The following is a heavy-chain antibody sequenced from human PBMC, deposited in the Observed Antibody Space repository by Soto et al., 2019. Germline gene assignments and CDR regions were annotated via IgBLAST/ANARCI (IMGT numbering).Heavy chain of an antibody. Sequence: ASVKVSCKASGYTFTSYGISWVRQAPGQGLEWMGWISAYNGNTNYAQKIQGRVTMTTDTSTSTAYRELRSLSFDDTAVYYCARAKYQLLGHYWGQGTLVTVSS. CDR2: ISAYNGNT. J-gene: IGHJ4*02. CDR1: GYTFTSYG. CDR3: ARAKYQLLGHY. D-gene: IGHD2-2*01. V-gene: IGHV1-18*01.